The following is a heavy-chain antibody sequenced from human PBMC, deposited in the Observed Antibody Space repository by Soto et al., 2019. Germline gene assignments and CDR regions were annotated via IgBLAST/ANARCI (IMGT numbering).Heavy chain of an antibody. CDR1: GFTFSSFA. J-gene: IGHJ4*02. D-gene: IGHD5-18*01. Sequence: EVQLLESGGGLVQHGGSLRLSCAASGFTFSSFALSWVRQAPGKGLEWVSAISGRGDDTDYEDSVKGRFTISRDNSKNTLYLQMNTLRADDTAIYYCAGPGYSSQDYWGQGTLVTVSS. CDR2: ISGRGDDT. CDR3: AGPGYSSQDY. V-gene: IGHV3-23*01.